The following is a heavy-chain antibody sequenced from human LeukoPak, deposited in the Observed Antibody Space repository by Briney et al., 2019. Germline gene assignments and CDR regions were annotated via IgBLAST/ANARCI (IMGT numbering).Heavy chain of an antibody. CDR1: GFTFDDYA. CDR2: ISWNSGSI. J-gene: IGHJ3*02. CDR3: TRVVTAIHDAFEI. V-gene: IGHV3-9*01. D-gene: IGHD2-21*02. Sequence: GRSLRLSCAASGFTFDDYAMHWVRQAPGKGLEWVSGISWNSGSIGYADSVKGRFTISRDNAKNSLYLQMNSLRAEDTALYYCTRVVTAIHDAFEIWGQGTMVTVSS.